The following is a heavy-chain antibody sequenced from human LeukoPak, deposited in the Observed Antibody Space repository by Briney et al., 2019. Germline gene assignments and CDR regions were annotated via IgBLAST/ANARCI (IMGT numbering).Heavy chain of an antibody. J-gene: IGHJ4*02. CDR2: IKSKTDGGTT. V-gene: IGHV3-15*01. CDR3: GDSGRTPLTPH. CDR1: GFTFSNSW. Sequence: GGSLRLFCSASGFTFSNSWMDWVRQAPGKGLEWVGCIKSKTDGGTTEYAAPVKGRFSISRDDSKNTLYLQMNSLKSEDTAVYYCGDSGRTPLTPHWGQGTLVTVSS. D-gene: IGHD5-12*01.